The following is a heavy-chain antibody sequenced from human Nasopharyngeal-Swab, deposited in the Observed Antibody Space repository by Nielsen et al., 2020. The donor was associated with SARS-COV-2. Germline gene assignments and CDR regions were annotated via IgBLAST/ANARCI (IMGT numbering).Heavy chain of an antibody. CDR1: GFTFSSYA. CDR3: AKDLAYCGGDCYSGFDY. CDR2: ISGSGGST. J-gene: IGHJ4*02. D-gene: IGHD2-21*02. V-gene: IGHV3-23*01. Sequence: GGSLRLSCAASGFTFSSYAMSWVRQAPGKGLEWVSAISGSGGSTYYADSVKGRLTISRDNSKNTLYLQMNSLRAEDTAVYYCAKDLAYCGGDCYSGFDYWGQGTLVTVSS.